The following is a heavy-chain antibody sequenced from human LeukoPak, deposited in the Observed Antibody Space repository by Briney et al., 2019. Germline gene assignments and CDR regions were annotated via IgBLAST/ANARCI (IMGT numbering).Heavy chain of an antibody. D-gene: IGHD3-3*01. V-gene: IGHV3-21*01. CDR1: GFTFSNAW. CDR3: ARTTIAVGIFGVVIGGIDY. J-gene: IGHJ4*02. CDR2: ISSSSSYI. Sequence: GGSLRLSCAASGFTFSNAWMSWVRQAPGKGLEWVSSISSSSSYIYYADSVKGRFTISRDNAKNSLYLQMNSLRAEDTAVYYCARTTIAVGIFGVVIGGIDYWGQGTLVTVSS.